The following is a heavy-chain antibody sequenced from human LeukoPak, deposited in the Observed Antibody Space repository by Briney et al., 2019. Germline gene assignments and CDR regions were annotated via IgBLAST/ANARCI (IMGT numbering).Heavy chain of an antibody. CDR1: GFTFDTYW. CDR2: ISSISSYI. J-gene: IGHJ4*02. V-gene: IGHV3-21*01. CDR3: ARVASVKYCSGGSCQTAHAPYYFDY. Sequence: GGSLRLSCTASGFTFDTYWMTWVRQAPGKGLEWVSSISSISSYIYYADSVKGRFTISRDNAKNSLYLQMNSLRAEDTAVYYCARVASVKYCSGGSCQTAHAPYYFDYWGQGTLVTVSS. D-gene: IGHD2-15*01.